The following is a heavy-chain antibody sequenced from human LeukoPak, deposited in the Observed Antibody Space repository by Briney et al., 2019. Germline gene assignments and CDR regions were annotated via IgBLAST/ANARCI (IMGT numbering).Heavy chain of an antibody. V-gene: IGHV4-34*01. CDR3: ARLDSHGDKDL. CDR1: GGSFSGYY. CDR2: INHSGST. D-gene: IGHD2-2*03. J-gene: IGHJ2*01. Sequence: KTSETLSLTCAVYGGSFSGYYWSWIRQPPGKGLEWIGEINHSGSTNYNPSLKSRVTISGDTSKNQFSLRLGSVTAADTAVYYCARLDSHGDKDLRGRGTLVTVSS.